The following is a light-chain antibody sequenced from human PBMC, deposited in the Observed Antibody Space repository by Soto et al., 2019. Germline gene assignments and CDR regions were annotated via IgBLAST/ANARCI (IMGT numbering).Light chain of an antibody. Sequence: DIQVTQSPSSLSASVGDRVTITWRASQGIGNYLAWYQQRPGKVPKLLIYAASTLQSGVPSRFSGSGSGPDFTLTISSLQPEDVATYYCQKYDHAPLTFGGGTKVDIK. J-gene: IGKJ4*01. V-gene: IGKV1-27*01. CDR2: AAS. CDR1: QGIGNY. CDR3: QKYDHAPLT.